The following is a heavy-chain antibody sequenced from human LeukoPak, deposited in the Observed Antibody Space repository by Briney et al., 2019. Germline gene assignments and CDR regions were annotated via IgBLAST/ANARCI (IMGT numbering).Heavy chain of an antibody. CDR1: GFTFSSYG. CDR3: AKDSQIKNSSIQWPDY. Sequence: GGSLRLSCAASGFTFSSYGMHWVRQAPGKGLEWVAFIQYDGSNKYYADSVKGRFTISRENSKNTLHLQMNSLRGEDTAVYYCAKDSQIKNSSIQWPDYWGQGTLATVSS. J-gene: IGHJ4*02. V-gene: IGHV3-30*02. CDR2: IQYDGSNK. D-gene: IGHD6-19*01.